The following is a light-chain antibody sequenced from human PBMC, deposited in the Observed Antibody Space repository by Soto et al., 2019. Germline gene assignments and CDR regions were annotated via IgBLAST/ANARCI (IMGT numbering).Light chain of an antibody. CDR1: SSDVGDYNY. CDR2: DVS. Sequence: QSVLTQPASVSGSPGQSITISCNGTSSDVGDYNYVSWYQQHPGKAPKVMIYDVSNRPSGVSNRFSGSKSGNTASLTISGLQAEDEADYYCSSYTSSSTLVFGNGTKVTVL. CDR3: SSYTSSSTLV. J-gene: IGLJ1*01. V-gene: IGLV2-14*01.